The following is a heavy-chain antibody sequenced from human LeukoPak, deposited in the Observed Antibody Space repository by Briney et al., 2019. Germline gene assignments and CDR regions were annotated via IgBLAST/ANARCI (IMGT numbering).Heavy chain of an antibody. CDR3: AKDRITIQGDAFDF. J-gene: IGHJ3*01. CDR2: IVGSGGST. D-gene: IGHD2-15*01. Sequence: GGSLRLSCAASGFTFSSYTMTWVRQAPGKGLEWVSAIVGSGGSTFYADSVKGRFTISRDNSKNTLFLQMNSLRAEDTAIYYCAKDRITIQGDAFDFWGQGTMVTVSS. CDR1: GFTFSSYT. V-gene: IGHV3-23*01.